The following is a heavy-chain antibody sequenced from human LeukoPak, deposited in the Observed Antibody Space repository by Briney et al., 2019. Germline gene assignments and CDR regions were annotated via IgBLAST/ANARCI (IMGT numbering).Heavy chain of an antibody. CDR3: ARARSTVSTYFDS. D-gene: IGHD4-17*01. CDR2: INPGGRT. CDR1: GGSFSGYY. Sequence: SETLSLTCAVHGGSFSGYYWAWIRQPPGKGLEWIVEINPGGRTNYHPSLKRRVTISADTSKSQVSLELRSVTAADTAVFYCARARSTVSTYFDSWGQGSLVTVSS. J-gene: IGHJ4*02. V-gene: IGHV4-34*01.